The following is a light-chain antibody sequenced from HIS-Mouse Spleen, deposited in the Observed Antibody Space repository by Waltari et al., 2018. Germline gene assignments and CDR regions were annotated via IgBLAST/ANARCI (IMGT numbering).Light chain of an antibody. CDR2: DVS. CDR3: SSYTSSSTYV. V-gene: IGLV2-14*03. Sequence: QSALTQPASVSGSPGQSITISCTGTSSDVGGYNYVSWYQPHPGKAPKLMIYDVSNRPSGVSNRCSGSNSCNTASLTISGLQAEYEADYYCSSYTSSSTYVFGTGTKVTVL. CDR1: SSDVGGYNY. J-gene: IGLJ1*01.